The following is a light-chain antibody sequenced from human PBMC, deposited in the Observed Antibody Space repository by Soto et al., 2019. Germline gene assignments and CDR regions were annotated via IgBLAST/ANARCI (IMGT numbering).Light chain of an antibody. CDR1: QTISSW. Sequence: DIQMTQSPATRYGSVGDLLTINCRASQTISSWLAWSQQKPGKAPKLRSYTASSLQSGVPSRSSGTGSGTEVNLTSNNLQPEDFATYYAKKAASFPITFGQGTRLEIK. CDR3: KKAASFPIT. CDR2: TAS. V-gene: IGKV1-12*01. J-gene: IGKJ5*01.